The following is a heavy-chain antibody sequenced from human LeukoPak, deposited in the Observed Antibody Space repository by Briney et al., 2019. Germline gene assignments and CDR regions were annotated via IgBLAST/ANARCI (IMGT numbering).Heavy chain of an antibody. Sequence: SETLSLTSTVSGYSLSSGYYWGWVRQPPGKGLEWIGSICHSGSTCYNPSLQSRVTISVDTSKTQFSLKLSSVTAAATAVYYCASHGNIVLEPVASKSFDIWGQGTMVTVST. J-gene: IGHJ3*02. D-gene: IGHD2-2*01. CDR1: GYSLSSGYY. V-gene: IGHV4-38-2*02. CDR2: ICHSGST. CDR3: ASHGNIVLEPVASKSFDI.